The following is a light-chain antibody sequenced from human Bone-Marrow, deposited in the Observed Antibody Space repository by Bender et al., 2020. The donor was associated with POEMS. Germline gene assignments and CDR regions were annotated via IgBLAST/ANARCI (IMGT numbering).Light chain of an antibody. J-gene: IGLJ3*02. CDR3: QTWGTGFWV. CDR1: SGHSTYG. CDR2: VNSDGSH. Sequence: QLVLTQSPSASASLGASVKLTCTLSSGHSTYGIAWHQQQPEKGPRYLMKVNSDGSHSKGDGIPDRFSGSSSGAERYLTISSLQSEDEADYYCQTWGTGFWVFGGGTSLTVL. V-gene: IGLV4-69*01.